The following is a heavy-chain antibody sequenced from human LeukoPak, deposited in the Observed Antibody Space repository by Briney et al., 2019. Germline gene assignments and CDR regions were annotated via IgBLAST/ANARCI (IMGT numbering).Heavy chain of an antibody. CDR3: ARDRRFLGTGFDP. CDR2: INHSGST. V-gene: IGHV4-34*01. D-gene: IGHD3-3*01. CDR1: GGSFSGYY. J-gene: IGHJ5*02. Sequence: PSETLSLTCAVSGGSFSGYYWSWIRQPPGKGLEWIGEINHSGSTNYNPSLKSRVTISVDTSKNQFSLKLNSVTAADTAVYYCARDRRFLGTGFDPWGQGTLVTVSS.